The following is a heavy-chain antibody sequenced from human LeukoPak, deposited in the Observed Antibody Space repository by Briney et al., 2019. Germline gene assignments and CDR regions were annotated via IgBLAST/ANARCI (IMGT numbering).Heavy chain of an antibody. CDR2: INSDGSST. Sequence: GGSLRLSCAASGFTFSSYWMHWVRQAPGKGLVWVSRINSDGSSTSYADSVEGRFTISRDNAKNTLYLQMNSLRAEDTAVYYCAIRYCSSTSCPFDPWGQGTLVTVSS. D-gene: IGHD2-2*01. CDR3: AIRYCSSTSCPFDP. V-gene: IGHV3-74*01. CDR1: GFTFSSYW. J-gene: IGHJ5*02.